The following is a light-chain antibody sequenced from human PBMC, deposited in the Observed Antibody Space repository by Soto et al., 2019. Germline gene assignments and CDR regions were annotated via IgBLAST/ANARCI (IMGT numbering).Light chain of an antibody. V-gene: IGLV1-44*01. CDR2: SSN. Sequence: QSVLSQPPSASGTPGQRVTISCSGSSSNIGTNTVNWYQQLLGTAPRLLMYSSNQRPSGVPDRFSGSKSGTSASLAISGLQSEDEADYYCAAWDDNLNGVVFGGGTKVTVL. CDR3: AAWDDNLNGVV. CDR1: SSNIGTNT. J-gene: IGLJ2*01.